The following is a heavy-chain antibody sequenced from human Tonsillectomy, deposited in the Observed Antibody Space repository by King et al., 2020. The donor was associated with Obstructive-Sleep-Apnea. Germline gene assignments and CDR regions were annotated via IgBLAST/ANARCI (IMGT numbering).Heavy chain of an antibody. V-gene: IGHV3-7*01. J-gene: IGHJ4*02. CDR1: GSTFSNYW. Sequence: VQLVESGGGLVQPGGSLRLSCTVSGSTFSNYWMTWSRQVPGKGLGWVANIKQDGGGKNYVDFLKGRFPTSRDNAKNSLYRQMNSLRAEDTAVYYCARDRPRDDYGDLHEVYWGQGTLVTVSS. CDR2: IKQDGGGK. CDR3: ARDRPRDDYGDLHEVY. D-gene: IGHD4-17*01.